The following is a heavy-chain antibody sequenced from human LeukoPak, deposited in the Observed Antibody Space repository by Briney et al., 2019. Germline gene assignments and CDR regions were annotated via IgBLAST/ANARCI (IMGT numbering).Heavy chain of an antibody. CDR1: GGSIISSSYY. J-gene: IGHJ4*02. Sequence: SETLSLTCTVSGGSIISSSYYWGWIRQPPGKGLEWIGSIYYSGSIYYNPSLKSRVTISVYTSKNQFSLKLSSVTAADTAVYYCARHLARGYSYGYDYWGQGTLVTVSS. CDR2: IYYSGSI. V-gene: IGHV4-39*01. CDR3: ARHLARGYSYGYDY. D-gene: IGHD5-18*01.